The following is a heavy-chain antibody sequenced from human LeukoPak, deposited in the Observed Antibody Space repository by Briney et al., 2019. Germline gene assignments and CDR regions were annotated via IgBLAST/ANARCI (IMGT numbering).Heavy chain of an antibody. V-gene: IGHV1-3*01. D-gene: IGHD3-10*01. CDR3: ARDRITMVRGVIIDPYGMDV. CDR2: INAGNGNT. Sequence: ASVKVSCKASGYTFTSYAMHWVRQAPGQRLEWMGWINAGNGNTKYSQKFQGRVTITRDTSTSTAYMELSSLRSEDTTVYYCARDRITMVRGVIIDPYGMDVWGQGTTVTVSS. CDR1: GYTFTSYA. J-gene: IGHJ6*02.